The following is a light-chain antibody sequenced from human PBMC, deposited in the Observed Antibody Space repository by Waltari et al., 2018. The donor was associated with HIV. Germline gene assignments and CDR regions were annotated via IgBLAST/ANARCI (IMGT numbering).Light chain of an antibody. CDR1: SSNIGSSA. CDR2: ANT. CDR3: ATWDDSLNGHV. Sequence: QAVLTQAPSASGTPGQRVTISCSGSSSNIGSSAVNWYQQLPGTAPHLLIYANTHRPSGFPHRFSGSKYGTSASLASSGLQSEEEADYYCATWDDSLNGHVFGGGTKLTVL. V-gene: IGLV1-44*01. J-gene: IGLJ2*01.